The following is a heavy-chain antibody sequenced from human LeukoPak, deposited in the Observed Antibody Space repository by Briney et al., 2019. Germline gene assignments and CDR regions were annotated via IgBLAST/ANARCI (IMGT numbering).Heavy chain of an antibody. CDR3: ASRKDSSGYSQYFDY. CDR2: IYYSGST. Sequence: SETLSLTCTVSGGSISSSSYYWGWIRQPPGKGLDWIGSIYYSGSTYYNPSPKSRVTISVDTSKNQFSLKLSSVTAADTAVYYCASRKDSSGYSQYFDYWGQGTLVTVSS. CDR1: GGSISSSSYY. V-gene: IGHV4-39*01. J-gene: IGHJ4*02. D-gene: IGHD3-22*01.